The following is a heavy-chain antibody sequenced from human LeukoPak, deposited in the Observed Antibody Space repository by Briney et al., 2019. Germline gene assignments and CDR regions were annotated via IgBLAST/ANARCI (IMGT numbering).Heavy chain of an antibody. Sequence: GGSLRLSCAASGFTLSSYWMHWVRQAPGEGLVWVSRINSDGSITTYADSVKGRFTISRDNAKNTLYLQMNSLRAEDTAVYYCARGVAGYDFWSGSESWGQGTLVTVSS. J-gene: IGHJ5*02. CDR1: GFTLSSYW. D-gene: IGHD3-3*01. V-gene: IGHV3-74*01. CDR3: ARGVAGYDFWSGSES. CDR2: INSDGSIT.